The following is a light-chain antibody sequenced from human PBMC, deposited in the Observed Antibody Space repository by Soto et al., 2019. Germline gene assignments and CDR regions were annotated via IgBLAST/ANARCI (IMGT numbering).Light chain of an antibody. CDR2: DAS. CDR3: QQANTFPLT. Sequence: DIQMTQSPSSLSASVGDRVTITCRASQSISSYLNWYQQKPGKAPKLLIYDASGLQSGVPSRFSGSGSGTHFTLTISSLQPEDFATYYCQQANTFPLTFGQGTRLEIK. CDR1: QSISSY. J-gene: IGKJ5*01. V-gene: IGKV1-39*01.